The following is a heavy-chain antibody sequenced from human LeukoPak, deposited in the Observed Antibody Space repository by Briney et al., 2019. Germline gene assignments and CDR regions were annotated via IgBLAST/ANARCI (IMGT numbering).Heavy chain of an antibody. Sequence: SETLSLTCTVSDDSITMYYWSWIRQPPGKGLEWIGYIYYSGSTNYNPSLKSRVTISVDTSKNQFSLKLSSVTAADTAVYYCARVMAARTYNWFDPWGQGTLVTVSS. D-gene: IGHD6-6*01. J-gene: IGHJ5*02. V-gene: IGHV4-59*01. CDR1: DDSITMYY. CDR3: ARVMAARTYNWFDP. CDR2: IYYSGST.